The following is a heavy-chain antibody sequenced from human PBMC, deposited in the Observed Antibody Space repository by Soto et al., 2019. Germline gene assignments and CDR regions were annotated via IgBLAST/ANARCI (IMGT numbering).Heavy chain of an antibody. D-gene: IGHD2-2*01. V-gene: IGHV1-69*02. CDR2: IIPILGIA. Sequence: QVQLVQSGAEVKKPGSSVKVSCKASGGTFSSYTISWVRQAPGQGLEWMGRIIPILGIANYAQKFQGRVTITADKSTSTAYMELSSLKSEDTAVHYYPKSGSRTYYVYYSMHVWGQGTTVTVSS. CDR1: GGTFSSYT. J-gene: IGHJ6*02. CDR3: PKSGSRTYYVYYSMHV.